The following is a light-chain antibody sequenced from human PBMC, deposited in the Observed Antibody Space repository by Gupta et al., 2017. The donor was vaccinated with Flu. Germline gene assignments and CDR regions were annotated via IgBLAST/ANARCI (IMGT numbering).Light chain of an antibody. CDR3: QAREDNLNGVV. V-gene: IGLV1-44*01. CDR1: NANICMNY. CDR2: SRK. Sequence: RVTINSSGGNANICMNYGDWYQQLPGEAPILIIYSRKQRPSGVPDRFSGSTSGNSDSLAITGPQSEDEAEYYCQAREDNLNGVVFGGGTKLTVL. J-gene: IGLJ3*02.